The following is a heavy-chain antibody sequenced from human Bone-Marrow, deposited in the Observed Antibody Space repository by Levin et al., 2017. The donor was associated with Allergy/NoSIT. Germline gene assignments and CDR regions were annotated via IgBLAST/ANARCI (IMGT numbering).Heavy chain of an antibody. Sequence: ASVKVSCKASGYTFTGYYMHWVRQAPGQGLEWMGWINPNSGGTNYAQKFQGRVTMTRDTSISTAYMELSRLRSDDTAVYYCARSPRIAVAGPDAFDSWGQGTMVTVSS. CDR3: ARSPRIAVAGPDAFDS. CDR2: INPNSGGT. J-gene: IGHJ3*02. V-gene: IGHV1-2*02. CDR1: GYTFTGYY. D-gene: IGHD6-19*01.